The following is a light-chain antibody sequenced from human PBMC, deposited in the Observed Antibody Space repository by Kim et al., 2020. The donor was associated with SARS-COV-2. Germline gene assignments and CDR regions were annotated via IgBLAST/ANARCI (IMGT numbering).Light chain of an antibody. Sequence: GDRAVITCRASQSSSSWLAWYQQKRGKTPKLLIYKASNLESGVPSRYSGSGSETELTLTISSLQPDDSATYYCQQFESLAPLTFGGGTKVYIK. CDR2: KAS. V-gene: IGKV1-5*03. CDR1: QSSSSW. J-gene: IGKJ4*02. CDR3: QQFESLAPLT.